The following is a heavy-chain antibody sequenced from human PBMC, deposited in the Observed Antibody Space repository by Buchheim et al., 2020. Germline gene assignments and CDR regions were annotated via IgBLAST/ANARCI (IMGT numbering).Heavy chain of an antibody. Sequence: QVQLQESGPGLVKPSQTLSLTCTVSGGSISSGNYYWSWIRQPPGKGLEWIGYIYYSGSTYYNPSLKSRVIISVDSSKNQFSLKLSSVTAADTAVYYCARDPDCSGSHCYGYQFDYWGQG. D-gene: IGHD2-15*01. J-gene: IGHJ4*02. CDR1: GGSISSGNYY. CDR2: IYYSGST. CDR3: ARDPDCSGSHCYGYQFDY. V-gene: IGHV4-30-4*01.